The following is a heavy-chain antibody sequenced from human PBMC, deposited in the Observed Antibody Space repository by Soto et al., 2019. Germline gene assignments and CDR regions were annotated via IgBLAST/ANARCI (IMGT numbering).Heavy chain of an antibody. J-gene: IGHJ4*02. CDR2: IFSAGST. D-gene: IGHD5-18*01. CDR1: GFTVSNNY. CDR3: ARGAGGNSWRSPAFDS. V-gene: IGHV3-66*01. Sequence: EVQLVESGGGLVQPGGSLRLSCAASGFTVSNNYMTWVRQAPGGGLDWVSIIFSAGSTYYADSVRGRFTISRDNSMNTVYLQMTSLRAEGSAIFHCARGAGGNSWRSPAFDSWGQGTLVTVSS.